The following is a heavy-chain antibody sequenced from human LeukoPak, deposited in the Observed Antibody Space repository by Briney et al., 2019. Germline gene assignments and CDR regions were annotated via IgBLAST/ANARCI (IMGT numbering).Heavy chain of an antibody. Sequence: GGSLRLSCAASGFTFSDYAMSWVRQAPGKGLEWVSVISGSGGSTHYAESVKGRFTISRDNVKNSLYLQMNSLRDEDTAVYYCARDRDYAFDYWGQGTLVTVSS. CDR2: ISGSGGST. CDR1: GFTFSDYA. V-gene: IGHV3-23*01. D-gene: IGHD4-17*01. J-gene: IGHJ4*02. CDR3: ARDRDYAFDY.